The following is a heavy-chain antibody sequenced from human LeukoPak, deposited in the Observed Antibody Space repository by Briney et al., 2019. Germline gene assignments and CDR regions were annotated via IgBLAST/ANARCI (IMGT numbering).Heavy chain of an antibody. Sequence: PSETLSLTCTVSGGSISSYYWSWIRQPPGKGLEWIGEINHSGSTNYNPSLKSRVTISVDTSKNQFSLKLSSVTAADTAVYYCARGPVTVTTNNWFDPWGQGTLVTVSS. CDR2: INHSGST. V-gene: IGHV4-34*01. CDR1: GGSISSYY. J-gene: IGHJ5*02. D-gene: IGHD4-17*01. CDR3: ARGPVTVTTNNWFDP.